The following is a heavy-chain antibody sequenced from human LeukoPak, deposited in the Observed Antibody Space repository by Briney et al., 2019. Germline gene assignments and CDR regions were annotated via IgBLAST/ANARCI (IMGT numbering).Heavy chain of an antibody. CDR2: IRYNGAST. V-gene: IGHV3-23*01. J-gene: IGHJ6*02. Sequence: GSLRLSCAASGLSFSSHAMSWVRQAPGKGLEWVAGIRYNGASTFYADSVNGRFTISRDNTKSTLYLQMNSLRPEDTATYYCARRGDVWSDSSAFAMEVWGQGTTVTVSS. CDR3: ARRGDVWSDSSAFAMEV. D-gene: IGHD3-3*01. CDR1: GLSFSSHA.